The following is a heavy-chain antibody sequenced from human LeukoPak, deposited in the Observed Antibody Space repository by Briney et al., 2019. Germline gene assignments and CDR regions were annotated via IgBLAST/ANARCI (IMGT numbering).Heavy chain of an antibody. Sequence: PGESLKISCKGSGYSFTSYWIGWVRQMPGKGLEWMGIIYPGDSDTRYSPPFQGQVTISADKSISTAYLQWSSLKASDTAMYYCARHSSSNGDYRNEVDYWGQGTLVTVSS. V-gene: IGHV5-51*01. CDR2: IYPGDSDT. D-gene: IGHD4-17*01. J-gene: IGHJ4*02. CDR1: GYSFTSYW. CDR3: ARHSSSNGDYRNEVDY.